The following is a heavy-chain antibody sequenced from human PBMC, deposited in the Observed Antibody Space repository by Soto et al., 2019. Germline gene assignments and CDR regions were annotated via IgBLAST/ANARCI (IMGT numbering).Heavy chain of an antibody. CDR2: IIGSGGST. CDR3: AKDGYYAVRGVIRLFY. V-gene: IGHV3-23*01. CDR1: GFTFSSHA. D-gene: IGHD3-10*01. J-gene: IGHJ4*02. Sequence: EVQLLESGGGLVQPGGSLRLSCAASGFTFSSHAMSWVRQAPGKGLEWVSAIIGSGGSTYYADYVKGRFNISRDNSKNTLYLQMNSLSAEDTAVYYCAKDGYYAVRGVIRLFYWGQGTLVTVSS.